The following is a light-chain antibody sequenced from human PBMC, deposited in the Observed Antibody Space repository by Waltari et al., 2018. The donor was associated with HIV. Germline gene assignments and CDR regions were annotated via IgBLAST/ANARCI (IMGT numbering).Light chain of an antibody. CDR3: CSYADDYTWV. CDR1: SSDVGYYNY. V-gene: IGLV2-11*01. Sequence: QSALTQPRSVSGSPGQSVTISCTGTSSDVGYYNYVSWYQQHPGKAPKLMIFDVNKRPSGVPDRFSGSKSGNTASLTISGLQAEDEADYYCCSYADDYTWVFGGGTKLTVL. CDR2: DVN. J-gene: IGLJ3*02.